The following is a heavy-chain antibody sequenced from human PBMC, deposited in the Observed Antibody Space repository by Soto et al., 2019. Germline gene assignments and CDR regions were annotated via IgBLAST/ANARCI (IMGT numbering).Heavy chain of an antibody. CDR1: GFTFSSDG. CDR3: ARRPYCSGGICRLYYYVMDV. V-gene: IGHV3-33*01. J-gene: IGHJ6*04. Sequence: QVQLVESGGGVVQPGRSLRLSCAASGFTFSSDGRHWVRQAPGKGLEWVAVIWYDGSTKYYADSVKGQFTISRDNSKNTRYLKMNRSRAEDTALYYCARRPYCSGGICRLYYYVMDVWGKGTMVTVSS. D-gene: IGHD2-15*01. CDR2: IWYDGSTK.